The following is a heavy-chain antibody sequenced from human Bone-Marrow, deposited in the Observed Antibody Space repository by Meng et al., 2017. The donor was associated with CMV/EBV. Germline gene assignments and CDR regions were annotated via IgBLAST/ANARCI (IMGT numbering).Heavy chain of an antibody. J-gene: IGHJ4*02. CDR1: GDSISNYY. CDR3: ARDPASSTWGE. D-gene: IGHD6-13*01. Sequence: SETLSLTCTVSGDSISNYYWSWIRQPPGKGLEWIGYIYYNGNTNYNPSLKSRVTMSEDTSKNQFSLKLSPVTAADTAVYYCARDPASSTWGEWGQGTLVTVSS. CDR2: IYYNGNT. V-gene: IGHV4-59*01.